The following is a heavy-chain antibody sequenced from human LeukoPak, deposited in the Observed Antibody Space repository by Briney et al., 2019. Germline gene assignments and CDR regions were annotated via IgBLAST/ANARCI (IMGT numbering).Heavy chain of an antibody. D-gene: IGHD4-17*01. CDR3: ATVGEYGDYDLDY. CDR1: GFTSSSYG. Sequence: GRSLILSCAASGFTSSSYGMHWVRQAPGKGLEWVAVISYDGSNKYYADSVKGRFTISRDNSKNTLYLQMNSLRAEDTAVYYCATVGEYGDYDLDYWGQGTLVTVSS. J-gene: IGHJ4*02. CDR2: ISYDGSNK. V-gene: IGHV3-30*03.